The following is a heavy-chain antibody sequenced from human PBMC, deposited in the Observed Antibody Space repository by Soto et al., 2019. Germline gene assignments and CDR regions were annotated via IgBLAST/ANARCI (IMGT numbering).Heavy chain of an antibody. Sequence: PGGSLRLCCAASGVTVSRYWVSVVRQGPGKGLEWVANIKQDGSQKNYVDSVKGRVTISRDNAKNSLYLQMNSLRAEDTAVYYCARHDYYDSSGSSYYGMDVWGQGTTVTVSS. CDR2: IKQDGSQK. CDR1: GVTVSRYW. V-gene: IGHV3-7*04. J-gene: IGHJ6*02. D-gene: IGHD3-22*01. CDR3: ARHDYYDSSGSSYYGMDV.